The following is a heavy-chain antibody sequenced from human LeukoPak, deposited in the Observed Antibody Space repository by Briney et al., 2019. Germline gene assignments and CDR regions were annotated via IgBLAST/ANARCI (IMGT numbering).Heavy chain of an antibody. CDR3: ARPHCSAANCYLYYFDY. D-gene: IGHD2-15*01. V-gene: IGHV5-51*01. CDR2: IYLGGSDT. J-gene: IGHJ4*02. Sequence: GESLKISCKGSGYSFTNYWIAWVRQMPGKGPEWMGVIYLGGSDTTYSPSFQGQVTISADRSISTAYLQWSGLKASDTAMYYCARPHCSAANCYLYYFDYWGQGTLVTVSS. CDR1: GYSFTNYW.